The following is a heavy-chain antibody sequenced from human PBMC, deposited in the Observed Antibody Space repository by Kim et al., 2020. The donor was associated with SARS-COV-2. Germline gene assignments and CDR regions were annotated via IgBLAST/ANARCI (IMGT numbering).Heavy chain of an antibody. V-gene: IGHV4-59*01. D-gene: IGHD3-3*01. CDR1: GGSISSYY. CDR3: ARDHREWLQYTANWYFDL. J-gene: IGHJ2*01. Sequence: SETLSLTCTVSGGSISSYYWSWIRQPPGKGLEWIGYIYYSGSTNYNPSLKSRVTISVDTSKNQFSLKLSSVTAADTAVYYCARDHREWLQYTANWYFDLWGRGTLVTVPS. CDR2: IYYSGST.